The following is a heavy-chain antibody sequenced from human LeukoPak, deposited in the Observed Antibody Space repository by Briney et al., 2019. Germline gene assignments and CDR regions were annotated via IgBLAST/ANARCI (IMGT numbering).Heavy chain of an antibody. CDR1: GGSVSSASNY. D-gene: IGHD2-15*01. CDR2: MYYSGST. J-gene: IGHJ4*02. V-gene: IGHV4-61*01. Sequence: SETLSLTCTVSGGSVSSASNYWSWIRQPPGKGLEWIGYMYYSGSTSYNPSLKSRVTISADTSKNQFSLKLSSVSAADTAVYYCARDPGYCSGGSCGNFDYWGQGTLVTVSS. CDR3: ARDPGYCSGGSCGNFDY.